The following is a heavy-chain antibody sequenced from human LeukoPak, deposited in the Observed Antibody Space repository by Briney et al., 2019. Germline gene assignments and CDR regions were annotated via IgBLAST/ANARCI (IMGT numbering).Heavy chain of an antibody. V-gene: IGHV3-23*01. CDR2: ISGSGGST. CDR3: AKASTMVRGVPYDY. CDR1: GFTFSSYA. J-gene: IGHJ4*02. Sequence: GGALRLSCAPSGFTFSSYAMSWVRQAPGRGREWVSAISGSGGSTYYADSVKGRFTISRDNSKNTLYLQMNSLRAEDTAVYYCAKASTMVRGVPYDYWGQGTLVTVSS. D-gene: IGHD3-10*01.